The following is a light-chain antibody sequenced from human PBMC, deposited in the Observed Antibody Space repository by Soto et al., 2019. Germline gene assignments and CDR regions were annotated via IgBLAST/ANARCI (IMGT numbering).Light chain of an antibody. CDR2: DNI. CDR3: GTWDGSRNWV. CDR1: SSNIGNNY. Sequence: QSVLTQSPSVSAAPGQKVTISCSGSSSNIGNNYVSWYQQFPDTAPKLLIYDNIKRPSGIPDRFSGSKSGTSATLVITGLQTWDEADYYCGTWDGSRNWVFGGGTKLTVL. V-gene: IGLV1-51*01. J-gene: IGLJ3*02.